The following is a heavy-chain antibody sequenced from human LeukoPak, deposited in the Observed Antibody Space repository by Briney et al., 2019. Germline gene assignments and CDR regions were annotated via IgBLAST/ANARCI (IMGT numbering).Heavy chain of an antibody. Sequence: SVKVSYKASGFSFTSSAMQWVRQASGHRLEWIGWIVVVSGNTNYAQKFQERVTITRDMSTSTAYMELSSLRFEGAAVYYCSARYCCNGVCYSGFDPWGQGTLVTVSS. CDR2: IVVVSGNT. D-gene: IGHD2-8*01. J-gene: IGHJ5*02. CDR1: GFSFTSSA. V-gene: IGHV1-58*02. CDR3: SARYCCNGVCYSGFDP.